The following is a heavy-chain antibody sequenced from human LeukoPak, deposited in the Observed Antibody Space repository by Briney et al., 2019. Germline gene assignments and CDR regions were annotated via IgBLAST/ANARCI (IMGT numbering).Heavy chain of an antibody. CDR2: IYSGGST. CDR3: ARDQFNTVTTPGDY. V-gene: IGHV3-66*01. Sequence: GGSLRLSCAASGFSFSDYYMHWVRQAPGKGLEWVSVIYSGGSTYYADSVKGRFTISRDNSKNTLYLQMSSLRAEDTAVYYCARDQFNTVTTPGDYWGQGTLVTVSS. D-gene: IGHD4-17*01. CDR1: GFSFSDYY. J-gene: IGHJ4*02.